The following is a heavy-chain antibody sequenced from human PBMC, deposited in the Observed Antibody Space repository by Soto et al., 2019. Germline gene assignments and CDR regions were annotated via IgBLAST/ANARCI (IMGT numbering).Heavy chain of an antibody. CDR1: GGSIRSYY. J-gene: IGHJ4*02. CDR2: LYYSGST. CDR3: AGDFPGRDY. V-gene: IGHV4-59*01. Sequence: QVQLQESGPGLVKPSETLSLTCTVSGGSIRSYYWSWIRQPPGKGLEWIGHLYYSGSTNYNPSLKSRATISLDTSKNQFSLKLTSVTAADTAVYYCAGDFPGRDYWGQGTLVTVSS.